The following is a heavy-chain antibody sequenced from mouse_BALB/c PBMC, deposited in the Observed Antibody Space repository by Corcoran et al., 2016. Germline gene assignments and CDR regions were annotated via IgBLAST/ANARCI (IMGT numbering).Heavy chain of an antibody. J-gene: IGHJ2*01. CDR3: ARRDYGYGYFYY. V-gene: IGHV9-3-1*01. CDR1: GYTFTNYG. D-gene: IGHD1-2*01. Sequence: QIQLVQSGPELKKPGETVKISCKASGYTFTNYGMNWVKQAPGKGLKWMGWINTYTGEPTYADDFKGRFAFSLETSASTAYLQINNLKNEDTATDCCARRDYGYGYFYYWGQGTTLTVSS. CDR2: INTYTGEP.